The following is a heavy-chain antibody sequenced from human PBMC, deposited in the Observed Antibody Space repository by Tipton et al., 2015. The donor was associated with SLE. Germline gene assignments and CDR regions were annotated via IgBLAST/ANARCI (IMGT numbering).Heavy chain of an antibody. D-gene: IGHD2-21*02. Sequence: RSLRLSCAASGFTLSAYAMHWVRQASGKGLEWVSGISWNSGSIGYADSVKGRFTISRDNSKDTLYLQMNSLRDEDTAVYYCARDGPCGGDCYSLFFDYWGRGTLVTVSS. V-gene: IGHV3-9*01. CDR1: GFTLSAYA. CDR3: ARDGPCGGDCYSLFFDY. J-gene: IGHJ4*01. CDR2: ISWNSGSI.